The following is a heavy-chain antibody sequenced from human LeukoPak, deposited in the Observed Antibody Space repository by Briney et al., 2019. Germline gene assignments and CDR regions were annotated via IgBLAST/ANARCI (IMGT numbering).Heavy chain of an antibody. CDR1: GFTFSSYS. D-gene: IGHD6-13*01. Sequence: GGSLRLSCAASGFTFSSYSMNWVRQAPGKGLEWVSYIRSSSNIIYYADSVEGRFTISRDNTKNSLYLQMNSLRAEDTAVYYCARGPIAAAITFDYWGQGTLVTVSS. CDR3: ARGPIAAAITFDY. J-gene: IGHJ4*02. CDR2: IRSSSNII. V-gene: IGHV3-48*04.